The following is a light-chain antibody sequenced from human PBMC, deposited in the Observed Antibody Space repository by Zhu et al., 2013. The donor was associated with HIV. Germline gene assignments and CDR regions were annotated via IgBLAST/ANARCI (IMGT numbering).Light chain of an antibody. CDR2: GAS. Sequence: EVVLTQSPATLSLSPGEKATLSCRASQRLTSNYLAWYQLKPGQAPRLLIYGASNRAAGIPDRFSGGGSGTDFTLTISRLEPEDFAMYYCQQYGISPLTFGGGTTVEFK. V-gene: IGKV3-20*01. CDR1: QRLTSNY. J-gene: IGKJ4*01. CDR3: QQYGISPLT.